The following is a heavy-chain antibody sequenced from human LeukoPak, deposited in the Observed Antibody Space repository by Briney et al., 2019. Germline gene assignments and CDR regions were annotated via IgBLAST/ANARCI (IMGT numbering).Heavy chain of an antibody. D-gene: IGHD5-24*01. J-gene: IGHJ5*02. CDR3: AKDCGWLHFCS. Sequence: GGSLRLSCAASGFTFSSYSMNWVRQAPGKGLEWVSAISGSGGSTYYADSVKGRFTISRDNSKNTLYLQINTLRAEDTAIYYCAKDCGWLHFCSWGQGTLVTVSS. CDR1: GFTFSSYS. V-gene: IGHV3-23*01. CDR2: ISGSGGST.